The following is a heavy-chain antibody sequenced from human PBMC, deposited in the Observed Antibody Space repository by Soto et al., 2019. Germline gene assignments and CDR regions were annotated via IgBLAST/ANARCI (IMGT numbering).Heavy chain of an antibody. Sequence: QVQLVQSGAEVKKPGSSVKVSCKASGGTFSSYAISWVRQAPGQGLEWMGGIIPIFGTANYAQKFQGRVTITADESKSTAYMELSCLRSEDTAVYYCARGVAVAGLYYYYGMDVWGQGTTVTVSS. D-gene: IGHD6-19*01. J-gene: IGHJ6*02. CDR3: ARGVAVAGLYYYYGMDV. CDR2: IIPIFGTA. V-gene: IGHV1-69*01. CDR1: GGTFSSYA.